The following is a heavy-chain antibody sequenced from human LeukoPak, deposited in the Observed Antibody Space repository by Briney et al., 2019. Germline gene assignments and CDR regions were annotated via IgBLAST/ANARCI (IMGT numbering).Heavy chain of an antibody. V-gene: IGHV3-53*01. CDR1: GFTVSSNY. J-gene: IGHJ4*02. Sequence: GGSLRLSCAASGFTVSSNYVSWVRQAPGKGLEWVSVIYSGDDTYYADSVKGRFTLSRDNSKNLLYLQMNSLRAEDTTVYYCARGGAARSAGHWGQGTLVTVFS. CDR3: ARGGAARSAGH. CDR2: IYSGDDT. D-gene: IGHD6-6*01.